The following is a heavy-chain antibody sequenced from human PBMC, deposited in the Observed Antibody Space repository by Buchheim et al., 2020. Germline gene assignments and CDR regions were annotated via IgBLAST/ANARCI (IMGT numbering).Heavy chain of an antibody. J-gene: IGHJ6*03. D-gene: IGHD2-2*01. V-gene: IGHV3-33*01. Sequence: QVQLVESGGGVVQPGRSLRLSCAASGFTFNSYGMHWVRQAPGKGLEWVALIWYDGGNKYYADSVKGRFTISRDNSKSTLYLQMSSLRPEDTAVYYCARDLCGSSSCYYYYYYYMDVWGKGTT. CDR1: GFTFNSYG. CDR3: ARDLCGSSSCYYYYYYYMDV. CDR2: IWYDGGNK.